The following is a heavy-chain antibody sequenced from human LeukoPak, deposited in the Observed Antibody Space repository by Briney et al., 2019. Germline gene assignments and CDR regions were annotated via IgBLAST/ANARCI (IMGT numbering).Heavy chain of an antibody. J-gene: IGHJ4*02. CDR2: IFYSGTT. D-gene: IGHD3-3*01. CDR3: ARKNYDFLSGGPKHFDY. CDR1: GGSISSISYY. Sequence: SETLSLTCTVSGGSISSISYYWGWIRQPPGKGLEWIGSIFYSGTTYYNPSLKSRVTISVDTSKNQFSLKLSSVTAADTAVYYCARKNYDFLSGGPKHFDYWGQGTLVTVSS. V-gene: IGHV4-39*01.